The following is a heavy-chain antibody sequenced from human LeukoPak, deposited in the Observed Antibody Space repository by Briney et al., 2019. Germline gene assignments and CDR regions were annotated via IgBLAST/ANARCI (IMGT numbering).Heavy chain of an antibody. CDR2: VTGSGGST. D-gene: IGHD1-14*01. CDR1: GFTFSSHA. V-gene: IGHV3-23*01. CDR3: ARSDRAALSPNDY. Sequence: GGFLRLSCAASGFTFSSHAMSWVRQAPGKGLEWVSDVTGSGGSTYYADSVKGRFSISRDNSKNTLYLQMNSLRAEDTAVYYCARSDRAALSPNDYWGQGTLVTVSS. J-gene: IGHJ4*02.